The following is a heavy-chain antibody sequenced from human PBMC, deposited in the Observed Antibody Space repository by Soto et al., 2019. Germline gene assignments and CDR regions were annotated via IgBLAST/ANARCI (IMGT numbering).Heavy chain of an antibody. Sequence: QVQLQESGPGLVKPSETLSLTCTDSGGSISSYYWSWIRQPPGKGLEWIGYIYYSGSTNYNPSLKSRVTISVDTSKNQFSLKLSSVTAADTAVYYCARQSVGPYGSGSYFDYWGQGTLVTVSS. CDR1: GGSISSYY. CDR2: IYYSGST. J-gene: IGHJ4*02. V-gene: IGHV4-59*08. D-gene: IGHD3-10*01. CDR3: ARQSVGPYGSGSYFDY.